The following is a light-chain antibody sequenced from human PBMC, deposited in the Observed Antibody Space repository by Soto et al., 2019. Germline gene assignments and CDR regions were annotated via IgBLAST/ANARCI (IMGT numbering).Light chain of an antibody. CDR1: QGLSDS. V-gene: IGKV1-12*01. J-gene: IGKJ5*01. CDR2: VTS. CDR3: QQGHNWPLT. Sequence: DIQMTQSPSSVSASVGDRVTITCRATQGLSDSLAWYQQKPGKAPKLLISVTSRLQSVVPSRFSGSASGTDFTLTIDRLQPEDLATYYCQQGHNWPLTFGQGTRLEIK.